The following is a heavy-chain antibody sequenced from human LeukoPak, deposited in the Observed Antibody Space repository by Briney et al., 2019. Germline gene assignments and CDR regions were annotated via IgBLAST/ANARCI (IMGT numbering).Heavy chain of an antibody. D-gene: IGHD3-9*01. CDR3: AREARYYDILTGYHNYSGVDV. CDR1: GFTVSKDY. Sequence: SGGSLRLSCAGSGFTVSKDYMTWVRQAPGKGLECVSAIYGGGTTYYADSVKGRFTISRDSSSNTLHLQMNSLRAEDTAVYYCAREARYYDILTGYHNYSGVDVWGQGTTVIVSS. CDR2: IYGGGTT. V-gene: IGHV3-66*01. J-gene: IGHJ6*02.